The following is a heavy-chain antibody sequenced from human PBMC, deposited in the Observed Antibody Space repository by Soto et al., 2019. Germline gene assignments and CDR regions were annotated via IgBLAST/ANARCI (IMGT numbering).Heavy chain of an antibody. CDR1: GYSVNTYW. J-gene: IGHJ6*02. Sequence: HGESLKISCKGSGYSVNTYWICRLRQIPKKGLEWMGRIDPSDSYTNYSPSFQGHVTISAEKSISTAYLQRSSLKASDTAMYYCASSPRGYCSSTSCRELGNYYGMDVWGQGTTVTV. D-gene: IGHD2-2*01. CDR3: ASSPRGYCSSTSCRELGNYYGMDV. V-gene: IGHV5-10-1*01. CDR2: IDPSDSYT.